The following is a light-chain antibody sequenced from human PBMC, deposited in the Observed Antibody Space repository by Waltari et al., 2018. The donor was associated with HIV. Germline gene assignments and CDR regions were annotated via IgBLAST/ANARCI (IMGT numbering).Light chain of an antibody. CDR3: QQYVSSPPWT. Sequence: EIALTQSPGTLSLSPGERATLSCRASQSVTSNYLAWYQQKPGQAPRLLIYGASTRATGIPDRFSGSGSGTNFTLTISRLDPEDFAVYYCQQYVSSPPWTFGQGTKVEIK. J-gene: IGKJ1*01. V-gene: IGKV3-20*01. CDR2: GAS. CDR1: QSVTSNY.